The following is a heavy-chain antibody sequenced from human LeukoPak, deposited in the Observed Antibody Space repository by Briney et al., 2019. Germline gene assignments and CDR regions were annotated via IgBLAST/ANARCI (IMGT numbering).Heavy chain of an antibody. CDR3: AREYSAFDY. V-gene: IGHV4-61*08. D-gene: IGHD5-12*01. Sequence: PSETLSLTCTVSGDPISSYSDYKWTWIRQPPGKGLEWIGYTYYSGSTNYNPSLKSRVTISVDTSKNQFSVKLTSVTAADTAVYYCAREYSAFDYWGQGSLVTVSS. J-gene: IGHJ4*02. CDR1: GDPISSYSDY. CDR2: TYYSGST.